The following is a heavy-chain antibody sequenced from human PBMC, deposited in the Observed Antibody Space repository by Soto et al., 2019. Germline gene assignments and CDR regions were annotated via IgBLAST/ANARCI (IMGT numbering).Heavy chain of an antibody. D-gene: IGHD3-10*01. CDR3: ARHRDDYGSGNYYNRIDF. CDR2: IIPLFGTP. V-gene: IGHV1-69*01. J-gene: IGHJ4*02. CDR1: GGIFSTYA. Sequence: QVQXVQSXAXXXXXGSSXKVSXKASGGIFSTYAIXWLRQXPXXXXXXMGGIIPLFGTPNYAQRFQGRVTITADESTXTXYXEXXXXXXXDTAVYYCARHRDDYGSGNYYNRIDFWGQGTLVTVSS.